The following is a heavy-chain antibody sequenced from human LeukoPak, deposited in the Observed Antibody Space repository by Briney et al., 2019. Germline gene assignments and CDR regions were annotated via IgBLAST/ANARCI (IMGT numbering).Heavy chain of an antibody. V-gene: IGHV6-1*01. CDR3: ARSVNNWFDP. D-gene: IGHD2-8*01. CDR1: GDSVSSDSAA. CDR2: TFYRSKWYN. J-gene: IGHJ5*02. Sequence: SPTLSLTFAISGDSVSSDSAAWNWIRQSPSRGLEWLGRTFYRSKWYNDYAVSVKSRITINPDTSKNQFSLQLNSVTPEDTAVCYCARSVNNWFDPWGQGTLVTVSS.